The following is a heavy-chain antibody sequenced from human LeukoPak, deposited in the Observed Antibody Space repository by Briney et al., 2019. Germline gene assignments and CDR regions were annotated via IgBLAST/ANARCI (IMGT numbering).Heavy chain of an antibody. D-gene: IGHD6-19*01. CDR3: ARDGGWGLYFDY. Sequence: GGSLRLSCAASGFTFSSYEMNWVRQAPGKGLEWVSYISDSDSTIYYADSVKGRFTISRDNAKNSLYLQMNSLRAEDTALYYCARDGGWGLYFDYWGQGTLVTVSS. J-gene: IGHJ4*02. CDR1: GFTFSSYE. V-gene: IGHV3-48*03. CDR2: ISDSDSTI.